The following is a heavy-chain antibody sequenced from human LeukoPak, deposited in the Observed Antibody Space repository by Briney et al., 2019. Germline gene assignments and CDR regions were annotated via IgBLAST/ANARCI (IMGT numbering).Heavy chain of an antibody. Sequence: GGSLRLSCAASGFTLSSYAMSWVRQAPGKGLEWVSAICGSGGSTYYADSVKGRFTISTDNSKNTLYLQMNSLRAEDTALDYCATWDLVEYYFDYWGQGTLVTVSS. CDR1: GFTLSSYA. V-gene: IGHV3-23*01. J-gene: IGHJ4*02. CDR2: ICGSGGST. D-gene: IGHD3-16*01. CDR3: ATWDLVEYYFDY.